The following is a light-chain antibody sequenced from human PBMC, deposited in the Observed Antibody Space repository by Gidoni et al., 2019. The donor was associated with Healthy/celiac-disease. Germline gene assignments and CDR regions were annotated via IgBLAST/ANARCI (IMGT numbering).Light chain of an antibody. CDR1: SSNIGAGYD. J-gene: IGLJ1*01. V-gene: IGLV1-40*01. Sequence: QSVLTQPPSVSGPPGQRVTISCTGSSSNIGAGYDVHWYQQLPGTAPKLLIYVSNRPSGVPDRFSGSKSGTSASLAITGLQAEDEADYYCQSYDSSLSGYVFGTGTKVTVL. CDR2: VS. CDR3: QSYDSSLSGYV.